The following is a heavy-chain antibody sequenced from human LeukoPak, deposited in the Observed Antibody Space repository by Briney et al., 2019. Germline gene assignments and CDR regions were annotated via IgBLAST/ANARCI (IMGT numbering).Heavy chain of an antibody. D-gene: IGHD5-18*01. CDR1: GFTFSSYS. J-gene: IGHJ4*02. V-gene: IGHV3-21*01. Sequence: GGSLGLSCAASGFTFSSYSMNWVRQAPGKGLEWVSSISSSSSYIYYADSVKGRLTISRDNAKNSLYLQMNSLRAEDTAVYYCASQYSYGYSPSFDYWGQGTLVTVSS. CDR2: ISSSSSYI. CDR3: ASQYSYGYSPSFDY.